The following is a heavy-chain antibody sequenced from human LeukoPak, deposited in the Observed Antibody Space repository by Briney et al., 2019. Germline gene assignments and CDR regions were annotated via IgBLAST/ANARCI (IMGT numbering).Heavy chain of an antibody. CDR1: GGSFSGYY. CDR2: INHSGST. J-gene: IGHJ6*03. V-gene: IGHV4-34*01. CDR3: ARRSGLWFGVYYYYMDV. Sequence: SETLSLTCAVYGGSFSGYYWSWIRQPPGKGLEWIGEINHSGSTNYNPSLKSRVTISVDTSKNQFSLKLSSVTAADTTVYYCARRSGLWFGVYYYYMDVWGKGTTVTVSS. D-gene: IGHD3-10*01.